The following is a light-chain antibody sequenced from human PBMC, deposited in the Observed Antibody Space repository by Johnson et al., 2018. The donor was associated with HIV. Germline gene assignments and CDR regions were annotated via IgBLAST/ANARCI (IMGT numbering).Light chain of an antibody. CDR2: DDI. Sequence: QSVLTQPPSVSAAPGQKVTISCSGIGSNIGDNYVSWYQHLPGTAPRLLIHDDIKRPSGIPDRFSGSTSGKSANLGITGLQTGDEADYYCGTWESSLMVPYVFGTGTKVTVL. V-gene: IGLV1-51*01. CDR3: GTWESSLMVPYV. CDR1: GSNIGDNY. J-gene: IGLJ1*01.